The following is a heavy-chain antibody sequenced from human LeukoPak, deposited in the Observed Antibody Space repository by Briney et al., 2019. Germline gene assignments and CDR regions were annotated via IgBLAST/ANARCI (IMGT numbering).Heavy chain of an antibody. CDR1: GFTFSDYN. V-gene: IGHV3-11*04. Sequence: GGSLRLSCAASGFTFSDYNMRWIRQAPGKGLEWVSSISRSGSTKYYADSVKGRFTISRDNSKNTLYLQTGSLRAEDMAVYYCARELSGGSFDPWGQGTLVTVSS. CDR3: ARELSGGSFDP. D-gene: IGHD2-15*01. CDR2: ISRSGSTK. J-gene: IGHJ5*02.